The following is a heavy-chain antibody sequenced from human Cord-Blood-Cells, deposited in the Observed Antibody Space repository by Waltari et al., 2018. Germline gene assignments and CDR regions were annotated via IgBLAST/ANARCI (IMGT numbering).Heavy chain of an antibody. D-gene: IGHD1-26*01. V-gene: IGHV4-31*03. CDR2: IYYSGGT. CDR3: AGIVGATGAPVDY. Sequence: QVQLQESGPGLVKPSQTLSLTCTVSGGSISSGGYYWSWIRQHPGKGLEWVGYIYYSGGTDSNPSLKSRVTISVDTSKNQFSLKLSSVTAADTAVYYWAGIVGATGAPVDYWGQGTLVTVSS. J-gene: IGHJ4*02. CDR1: GGSISSGGYY.